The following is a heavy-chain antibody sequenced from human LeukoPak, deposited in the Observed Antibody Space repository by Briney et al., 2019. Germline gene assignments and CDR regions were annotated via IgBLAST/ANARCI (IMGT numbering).Heavy chain of an antibody. V-gene: IGHV3-30-3*01. J-gene: IGHJ3*02. CDR2: ISYDGSNK. Sequence: RAGGSLRLSCAASGFTFSSYAMHWVRQAPGKGLEGVAVISYDGSNKYYADSVKGRFTISRDNSKNTLYLQMNSLRAEDTAVYYCARYSGSYRAFDIWGQGTMVTVSS. CDR3: ARYSGSYRAFDI. D-gene: IGHD1-26*01. CDR1: GFTFSSYA.